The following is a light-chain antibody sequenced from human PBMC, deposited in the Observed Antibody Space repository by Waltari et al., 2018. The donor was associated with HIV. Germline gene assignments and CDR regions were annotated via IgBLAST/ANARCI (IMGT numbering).Light chain of an antibody. J-gene: IGKJ1*01. Sequence: EIVLTQSPGTLSLSPGERATLSCRASQSVSSNYLAWYQQKPGQSPSLLIYDASSRATGIPDKFSGSASGTDFTLTISRLEPEDFAVYHCQQYGSAPRTFGQGTKVEIK. CDR2: DAS. V-gene: IGKV3-20*01. CDR3: QQYGSAPRT. CDR1: QSVSSNY.